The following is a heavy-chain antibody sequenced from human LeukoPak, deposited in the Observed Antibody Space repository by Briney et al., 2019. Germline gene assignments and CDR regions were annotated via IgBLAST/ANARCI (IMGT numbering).Heavy chain of an antibody. CDR1: GFSFSTYG. V-gene: IGHV3-33*01. D-gene: IGHD3-22*01. CDR2: AQGDGRLQ. J-gene: IGHJ4*02. Sequence: GTSLRLSCAASGFSFSTYGMHWVRQAPGKGLEWVAAAQGDGRLQYYADSVRGRFTISKDISKSTLYVQMNSLRAEDTAVYYCATGGGFYYGHWGQGTLVTVSS. CDR3: ATGGGFYYGH.